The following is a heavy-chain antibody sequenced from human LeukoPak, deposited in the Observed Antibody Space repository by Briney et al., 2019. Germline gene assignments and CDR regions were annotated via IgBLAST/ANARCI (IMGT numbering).Heavy chain of an antibody. CDR1: GSTFTTYY. CDR2: INPSAGST. V-gene: IGHV1-46*03. J-gene: IGHJ5*02. Sequence: ASVKVPCKASGSTFTTYYMYWVRQAPGQGLEWMGIINPSAGSTSYAQKFQGRVTMTRDTSTSTVYMELSSLRSEDTAVYYCARGISMIVVENWFDPWGQGTLVTVSS. D-gene: IGHD3-22*01. CDR3: ARGISMIVVENWFDP.